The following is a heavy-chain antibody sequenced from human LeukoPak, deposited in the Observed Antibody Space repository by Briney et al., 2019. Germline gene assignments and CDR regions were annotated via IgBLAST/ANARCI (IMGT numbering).Heavy chain of an antibody. CDR2: INGGGSSA. Sequence: GGSLRLSCAASGFTFSSYAMSWVRQAPGKGLVWVSRINGGGSSADYADSVKGRFTISRDNAKNTLYLQMNSLRAEDTAVYYCARGNYYNMDVWGQGTTVTVSS. CDR1: GFTFSSYA. J-gene: IGHJ6*02. V-gene: IGHV3-74*01. CDR3: ARGNYYNMDV.